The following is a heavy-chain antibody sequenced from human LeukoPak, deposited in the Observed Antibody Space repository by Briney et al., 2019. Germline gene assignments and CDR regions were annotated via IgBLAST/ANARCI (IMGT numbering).Heavy chain of an antibody. Sequence: GGSLRLSCAASGLTFSSYSMNWVSQAPGKGLEWVSSISSSSSYIYYADSVKGRFTISRDNAKNSLYLQMNSLRAEDTAVYYCARNQGDCSGGSCYRWGYYGMDVWGKGTTVTVSS. V-gene: IGHV3-21*01. CDR3: ARNQGDCSGGSCYRWGYYGMDV. CDR2: ISSSSSYI. CDR1: GLTFSSYS. D-gene: IGHD2-15*01. J-gene: IGHJ6*04.